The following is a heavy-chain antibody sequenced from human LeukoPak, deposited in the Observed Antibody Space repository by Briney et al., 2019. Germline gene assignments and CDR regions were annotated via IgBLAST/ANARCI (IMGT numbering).Heavy chain of an antibody. CDR3: ARDPFIVGATDAFDI. CDR1: GYIFSTYD. Sequence: ASVKVSCKASGYIFSTYDIHWVRQATGQGLEWMGWVNPNSGNTDFGQKFQGRVTMTTDTSTSTAYMELRSLRSDDTAVYYCARDPFIVGATDAFDIWGQGTMVTVSS. J-gene: IGHJ3*02. V-gene: IGHV1-8*02. CDR2: VNPNSGNT. D-gene: IGHD1-26*01.